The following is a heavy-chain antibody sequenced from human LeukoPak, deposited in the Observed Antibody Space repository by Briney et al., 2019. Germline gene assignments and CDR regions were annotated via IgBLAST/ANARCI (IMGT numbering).Heavy chain of an antibody. V-gene: IGHV3-21*01. J-gene: IGHJ4*02. D-gene: IGHD1-26*01. Sequence: GGSLRLSCAASGFAFDDYSVNWVRQTSGKGLEWISSISSGGRYIFYADSVKGRFTISRDNAKNSLFLQMTSLSAEDTAVYYCARDPTPRWELLPYFDYWGQGARVTVSS. CDR1: GFAFDDYS. CDR2: ISSGGRYI. CDR3: ARDPTPRWELLPYFDY.